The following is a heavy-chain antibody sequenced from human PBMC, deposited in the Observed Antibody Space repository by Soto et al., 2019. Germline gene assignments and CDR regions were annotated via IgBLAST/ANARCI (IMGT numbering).Heavy chain of an antibody. CDR2: IYYSGST. V-gene: IGHV4-39*01. CDR3: ARQRTSVVTQAYFDV. J-gene: IGHJ4*02. CDR1: GDSISSRSYY. Sequence: SETLSLTCTVTGDSISSRSYYWGWIRQPPGKGLEWIGSIYYSGSTYNNPSLRSRVSMSIDTSKDQFSLKLKSVTAADTALYFCARQRTSVVTQAYFDVWGQGSLVTVSS. D-gene: IGHD2-21*02.